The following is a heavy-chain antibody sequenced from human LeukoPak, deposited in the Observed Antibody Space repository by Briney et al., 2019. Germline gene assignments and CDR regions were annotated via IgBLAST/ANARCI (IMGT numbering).Heavy chain of an antibody. CDR3: ARQMLRSPYFDY. D-gene: IGHD3-16*01. Sequence: GSLRLSCAASGFTFSDYYMSWICQAPGKGLEWIGSIYYSGSTYYNPSLKSRVTISVDTSKNQFSLKLSSVTAADTAVYYCARQMLRSPYFDYWGQGTLVTVSS. CDR1: GFTFSDYY. CDR2: IYYSGST. V-gene: IGHV4-39*01. J-gene: IGHJ4*02.